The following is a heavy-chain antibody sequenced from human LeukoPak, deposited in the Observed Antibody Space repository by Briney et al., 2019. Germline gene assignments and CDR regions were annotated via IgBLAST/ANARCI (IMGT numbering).Heavy chain of an antibody. J-gene: IGHJ3*02. D-gene: IGHD2-2*01. Sequence: PSETLSLTCAVYGGSFSGYYWSWIRQPPGKGLEWIGSIYYSGSTHYNPSQKSRVTISVDTSKNQFFLRLSSGTAADTAVYYCARSCSRTSCSGTFDIWGRGTMVTVSS. CDR2: IYYSGST. CDR3: ARSCSRTSCSGTFDI. CDR1: GGSFSGYY. V-gene: IGHV4-34*01.